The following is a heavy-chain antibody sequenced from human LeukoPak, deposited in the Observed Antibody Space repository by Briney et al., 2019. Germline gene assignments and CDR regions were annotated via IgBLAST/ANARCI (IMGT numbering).Heavy chain of an antibody. J-gene: IGHJ4*02. V-gene: IGHV3-23*01. CDR1: GFTFSSYA. CDR2: ISGSGGST. CDR3: AKESFIPYYCDSSGYIDY. Sequence: PGRSLRLSCAASGFTFSSYAMHWVCQAPGKGLEWVSGISGSGGSTEYADSVKGRFTISRDNSKNTLFLQMNSLRAEDTALYYCAKESFIPYYCDSSGYIDYWGQGTLVTVSS. D-gene: IGHD3-22*01.